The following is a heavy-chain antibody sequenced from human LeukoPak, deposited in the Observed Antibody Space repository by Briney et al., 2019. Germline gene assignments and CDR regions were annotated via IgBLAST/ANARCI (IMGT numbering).Heavy chain of an antibody. V-gene: IGHV1-18*01. Sequence: ASVKVSCKASVYTFTSYGSSWVRQAPGQGLEWMGWISAYNGNTNYAQKFQGRVTITTDTSTSTAYMELRSLRSDDTAVYYCARGSHYSGYGPLDYWGQGTLVTVSS. J-gene: IGHJ4*02. D-gene: IGHD5-12*01. CDR3: ARGSHYSGYGPLDY. CDR1: VYTFTSYG. CDR2: ISAYNGNT.